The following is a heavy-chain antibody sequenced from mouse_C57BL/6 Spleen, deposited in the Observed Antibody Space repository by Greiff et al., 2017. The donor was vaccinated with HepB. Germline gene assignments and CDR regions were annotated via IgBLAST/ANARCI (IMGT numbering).Heavy chain of an antibody. CDR3: ARQPDGYDGDWYFDV. J-gene: IGHJ1*03. Sequence: EVQVVESGGDLVKPGGSLKLSCAASGFTFSSYGMSLVRQTPDKRLEWVATISSGGSYTYYPDSVKGRFTISRDNAKNTLYLQMSSLKSEDTAMYYCARQPDGYDGDWYFDVWGTGTTVTVSS. CDR1: GFTFSSYG. V-gene: IGHV5-6*01. CDR2: ISSGGSYT. D-gene: IGHD2-2*01.